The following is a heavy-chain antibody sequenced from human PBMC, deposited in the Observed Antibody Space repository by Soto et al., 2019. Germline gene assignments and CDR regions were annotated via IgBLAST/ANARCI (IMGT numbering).Heavy chain of an antibody. J-gene: IGHJ6*03. CDR2: ISAYNGNT. CDR3: ARGDIGSGWLGTYYYYYMDV. Sequence: QVQLVQSGAEVKKPGASVKVSCKASGYTFTSYGISWVRQAPGQGLEWMGWISAYNGNTNYAQKLQGRVTMTTDTATSTAYMELRSLRSDDTAVYYCARGDIGSGWLGTYYYYYMDVWGKGTTVTVSS. D-gene: IGHD6-19*01. V-gene: IGHV1-18*01. CDR1: GYTFTSYG.